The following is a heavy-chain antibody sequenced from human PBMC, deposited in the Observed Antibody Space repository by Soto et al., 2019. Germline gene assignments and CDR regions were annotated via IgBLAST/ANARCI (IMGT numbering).Heavy chain of an antibody. CDR1: CYSISSGYY. CDR3: AKAGNYRYFDS. Sequence: PSETLSLTCAVSCYSISSGYYWGWLRHPPGKGLEWIGSIYHGGSTYYNPSLNSRVTLSIDMTNNHVSLILNSVTAAGTAVYYCAKAGNYRYFDSWGQGVLVTVS. CDR2: IYHGGST. V-gene: IGHV4-38-2*01. J-gene: IGHJ4*02. D-gene: IGHD1-7*01.